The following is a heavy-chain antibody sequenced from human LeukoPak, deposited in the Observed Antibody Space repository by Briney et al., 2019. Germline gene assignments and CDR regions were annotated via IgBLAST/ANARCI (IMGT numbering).Heavy chain of an antibody. Sequence: SETLSLTCTVSGGSISSYYWSWIRQPPGKGLEWIGYIYYTGSTNYNPSLKSRVIISLDTSKNQFSLKLSSVAAADTAVYYCARTLSRWDPFDYWGQGTLVTVSS. V-gene: IGHV4-59*01. CDR1: GGSISSYY. D-gene: IGHD1-26*01. CDR2: IYYTGST. J-gene: IGHJ4*02. CDR3: ARTLSRWDPFDY.